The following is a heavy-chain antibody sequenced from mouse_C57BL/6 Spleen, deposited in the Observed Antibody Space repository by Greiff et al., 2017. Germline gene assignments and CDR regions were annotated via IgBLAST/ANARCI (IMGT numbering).Heavy chain of an antibody. V-gene: IGHV1-54*01. Sequence: QVQLQQSGAELVRPGTSVKVSCKASGYAFTNYLIEWVKQRPGQGLEWIGVIYPGSGGTNYNEKFKGKATLTADKSSSTAYMQLSSLTSEDSAVYFCARGAVVERVNYMDYWGQGTTLTVSS. CDR1: GYAFTNYL. CDR2: IYPGSGGT. CDR3: ARGAVVERVNYMDY. D-gene: IGHD1-1*01. J-gene: IGHJ2*01.